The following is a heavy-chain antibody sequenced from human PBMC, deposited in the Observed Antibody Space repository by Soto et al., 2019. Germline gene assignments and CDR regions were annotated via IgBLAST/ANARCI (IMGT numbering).Heavy chain of an antibody. J-gene: IGHJ4*02. CDR3: ARGLDYGDYPWYFDY. CDR1: GYTFTSYA. CDR2: ISGYNGNT. D-gene: IGHD4-17*01. V-gene: IGHV1-18*04. Sequence: SCKASGYTFTSYAISWVRQAPGQGLEWMGWISGYNGNTNSAQKLQGRVTMTTDTSTSTAYMELRSLRSDDTAVYYCARGLDYGDYPWYFDYWGQGTLVTVSS.